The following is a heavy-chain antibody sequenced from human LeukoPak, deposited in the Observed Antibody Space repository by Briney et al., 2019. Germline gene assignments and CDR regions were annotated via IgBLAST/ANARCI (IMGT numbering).Heavy chain of an antibody. CDR1: GGSISSYY. Sequence: PSETLSLTCTVSGGSISSYYWSWIRQPPGKGLEWIGYIYYSGSTNYNPSLKSRVTISVDTSKNQFSLKLSSVTAADTAVYYCARHREQWLVRSQDWYFDLRGRGTLVTVSS. D-gene: IGHD6-19*01. V-gene: IGHV4-59*08. J-gene: IGHJ2*01. CDR2: IYYSGST. CDR3: ARHREQWLVRSQDWYFDL.